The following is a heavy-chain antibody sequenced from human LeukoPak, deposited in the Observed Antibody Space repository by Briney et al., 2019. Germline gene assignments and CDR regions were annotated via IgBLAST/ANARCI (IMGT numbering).Heavy chain of an antibody. CDR1: GGSISSYY. CDR2: IYYSGSA. D-gene: IGHD1-7*01. Sequence: SETLSLTCTVSGGSISSYYWSWIRQPPGKGLEWIGYIYYSGSAKYNPSLKSRVTISEDASKTQFSLKLNSVTAADTAVYYCARGSRELYYPDYWGQGTLVTVSS. V-gene: IGHV4-59*01. J-gene: IGHJ4*02. CDR3: ARGSRELYYPDY.